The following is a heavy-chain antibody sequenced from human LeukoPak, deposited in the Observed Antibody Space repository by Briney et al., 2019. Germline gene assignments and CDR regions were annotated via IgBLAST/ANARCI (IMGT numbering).Heavy chain of an antibody. CDR2: ISSISSYI. V-gene: IGHV3-21*01. D-gene: IGHD1-26*01. J-gene: IGHJ3*02. Sequence: GGSLRLSCAASGFTFSSYSMNWVRQAPGKGLEWVSSISSISSYIYYADSVKGRYTVSRDNAKNSLYLQMDSLRAEDTAVYYCARDPSGTYYPRVSGALDIWGQGTMVTVSS. CDR3: ARDPSGTYYPRVSGALDI. CDR1: GFTFSSYS.